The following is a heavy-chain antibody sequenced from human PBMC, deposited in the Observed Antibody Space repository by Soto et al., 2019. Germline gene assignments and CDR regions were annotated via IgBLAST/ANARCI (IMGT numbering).Heavy chain of an antibody. CDR3: AKRGYSYGDLFDP. Sequence: EVQLVESGGGLVQPGRSLRLSCAASGFTFDDYAMNWVRQAPGKGLEWVSGISWNSGSIGYADSVKGRFIISRDNAKHALYLQKNSLRAEDTAVYYCAKRGYSYGDLFDPWGQGTLVTVSS. J-gene: IGHJ5*02. CDR1: GFTFDDYA. D-gene: IGHD5-18*01. CDR2: ISWNSGSI. V-gene: IGHV3-9*01.